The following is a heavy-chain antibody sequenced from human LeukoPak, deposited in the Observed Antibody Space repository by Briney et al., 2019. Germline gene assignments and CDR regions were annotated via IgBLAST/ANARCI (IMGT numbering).Heavy chain of an antibody. Sequence: SETLSLTCTVSGGSINNYYLTWIRQPAGKGLEWIGRIYSSGSTNYNPSLKSRVTISVDTSKKQFSLKLSSVTAADTAVYYCARGYSSSWYKYWGQGTLVTVSS. CDR2: IYSSGST. CDR1: GGSINNYY. CDR3: ARGYSSSWYKY. J-gene: IGHJ4*02. D-gene: IGHD6-13*01. V-gene: IGHV4-4*07.